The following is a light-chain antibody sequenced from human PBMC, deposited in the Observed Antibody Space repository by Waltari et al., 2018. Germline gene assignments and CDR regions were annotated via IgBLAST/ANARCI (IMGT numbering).Light chain of an antibody. Sequence: DIVMTQSPLSLPVTPGEPASISFRSSQSLLPSNGYTCLDWYLQKPGQSPQLLIYLVSNRASGVPDRFSGSGSGTDFTLKISRVEAEDVGVYYCMQALQTPMYTFGQGTKLEIK. CDR1: QSLLPSNGYTC. V-gene: IGKV2-28*01. J-gene: IGKJ2*01. CDR3: MQALQTPMYT. CDR2: LVS.